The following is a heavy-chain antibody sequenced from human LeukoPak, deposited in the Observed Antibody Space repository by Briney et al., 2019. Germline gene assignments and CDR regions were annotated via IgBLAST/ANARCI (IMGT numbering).Heavy chain of an antibody. J-gene: IGHJ6*02. CDR1: GYTFTGYY. V-gene: IGHV1-2*02. CDR2: INPNSGGT. CDR3: ARFRRDYYYYYGMDV. Sequence: ASVKVSCTASGYTFTGYYMHWVRQAPGQGLEWMGWINPNSGGTNYAQKFQGRVTMTRDTSISTAYMELSRLRSDDTAVYYCARFRRDYYYYYGMDVWGQGTTVTVSS.